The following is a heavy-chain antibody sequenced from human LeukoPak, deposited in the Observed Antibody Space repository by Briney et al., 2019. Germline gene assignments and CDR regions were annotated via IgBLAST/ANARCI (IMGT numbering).Heavy chain of an antibody. CDR1: GFTLSRYA. J-gene: IGHJ6*04. Sequence: PGGSLRLSCAASGFTLSRYAMSWVRQAPGEGLEWVSVISGSGGSTYYADSVKGRFTISRDDAKNSLYLQMNSLRAEDTAVYYCAELGITMIGGVWGKGTTVTISS. CDR2: ISGSGGST. CDR3: AELGITMIGGV. D-gene: IGHD3-10*02. V-gene: IGHV3-23*01.